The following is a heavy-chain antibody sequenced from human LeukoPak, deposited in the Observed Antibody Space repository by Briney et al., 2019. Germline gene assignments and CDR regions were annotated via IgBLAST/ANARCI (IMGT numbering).Heavy chain of an antibody. CDR3: ANLASPRGDYNGY. Sequence: GASVKVSCKASGGTFRSYAISWVRQAPGQGLEWMGGIIPIFGTTNYAQKFQGRVTITADESTGTAYMELSSLRTEDTAVYYCANLASPRGDYNGYWGQGTLVTVSS. CDR2: IIPIFGTT. CDR1: GGTFRSYA. V-gene: IGHV1-69*01. J-gene: IGHJ4*02. D-gene: IGHD2-8*01.